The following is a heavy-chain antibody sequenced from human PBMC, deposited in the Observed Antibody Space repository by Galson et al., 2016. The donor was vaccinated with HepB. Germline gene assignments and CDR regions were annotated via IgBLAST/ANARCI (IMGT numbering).Heavy chain of an antibody. CDR2: IYYSGST. Sequence: TLSLTCTVSGGSISSGDYYWSSIRQPPGKGLEWIGYIYYSGSTYSNPFLKSRVTISVDTSKNPFSLKLSSVTAADTAVYYSARGDDILTGTYYFDYWGQGTLVTVSS. CDR1: GGSISSGDYY. V-gene: IGHV4-30-4*01. D-gene: IGHD3-9*01. J-gene: IGHJ4*02. CDR3: ARGDDILTGTYYFDY.